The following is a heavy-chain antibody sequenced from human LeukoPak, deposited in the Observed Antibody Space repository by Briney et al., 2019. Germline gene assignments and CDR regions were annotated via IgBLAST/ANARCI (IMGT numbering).Heavy chain of an antibody. CDR1: GGSISSGSYF. J-gene: IGHJ3*02. V-gene: IGHV4-61*02. CDR3: ASDRIEVDAFEI. D-gene: IGHD2-15*01. Sequence: SETLSLTCTVSGGSISSGSYFWCWIRQTAGKGVEWIGRIYTSGSTKYNPSLKSRLTISVNTSTNPSSLKLSPVTAADTAVYYCASDRIEVDAFEIWGQGTMVTVSS. CDR2: IYTSGST.